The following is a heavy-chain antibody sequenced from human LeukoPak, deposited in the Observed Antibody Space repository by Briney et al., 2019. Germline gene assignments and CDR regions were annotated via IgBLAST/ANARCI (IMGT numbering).Heavy chain of an antibody. D-gene: IGHD4-17*01. CDR1: GGSISNYY. CDR2: IYHSGST. J-gene: IGHJ4*02. CDR3: ASGDLYYFDY. V-gene: IGHV4-39*07. Sequence: SETLSLTCTVSGGSISNYYWGWIRQPPGKGLEWIGSIYHSGSTYYNPSLKSRVTISIDMSKNQFSLKLSSVTAADTAIYYCASGDLYYFDYWGQGTLVTVSS.